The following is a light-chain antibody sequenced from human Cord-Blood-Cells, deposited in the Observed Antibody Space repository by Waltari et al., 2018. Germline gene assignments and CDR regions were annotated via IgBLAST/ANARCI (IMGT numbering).Light chain of an antibody. CDR3: QQYYSYPRT. CDR2: AAS. J-gene: IGKJ1*01. V-gene: IGKV1-8*01. CDR1: QGISSY. Sequence: AIRMTQSPSSLSASTGDRATITCRASQGISSYLACYQQKPGNAPKLLIYAASTLQSGVPSRFSGRGSGTDFTLTISCLQSEDFATYYCQQYYSYPRTFGQGTKVEIK.